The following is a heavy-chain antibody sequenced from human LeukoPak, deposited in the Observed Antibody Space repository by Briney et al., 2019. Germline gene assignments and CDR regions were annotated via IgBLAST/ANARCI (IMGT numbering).Heavy chain of an antibody. CDR3: AREFSSYYFDY. V-gene: IGHV3-30*04. CDR2: ISYDGSEK. Sequence: PGGSLRLSCGASGFTFGSYGFHWVRQAPGKGLEWVAVISYDGSEKYYADSVKSRFTVSRDNSKNTLYLEVNRLRAEDTAIYYCAREFSSYYFDYWGQGTPVTVSS. CDR1: GFTFGSYG. J-gene: IGHJ4*02.